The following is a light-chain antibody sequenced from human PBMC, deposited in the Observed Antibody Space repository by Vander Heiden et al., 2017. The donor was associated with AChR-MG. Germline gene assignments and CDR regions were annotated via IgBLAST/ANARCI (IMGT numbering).Light chain of an antibody. V-gene: IGKV4-1*01. CDR2: WAS. CDR1: QSVLYSSNNKNY. Sequence: DIVMPQSPDPLAVSLGERATTNCKSSQSVLYSSNNKNYLAWYQQKPGQPPKLLIYWASTRESGVPDRFSGSGSGTDFTLTISSLQAEDVAVYYCQQYYSTPQTFGQGTKVEIK. J-gene: IGKJ1*01. CDR3: QQYYSTPQT.